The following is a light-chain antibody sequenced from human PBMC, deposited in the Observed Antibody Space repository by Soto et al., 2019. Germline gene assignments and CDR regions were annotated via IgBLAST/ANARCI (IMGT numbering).Light chain of an antibody. CDR1: QTLANY. J-gene: IGKJ2*01. V-gene: IGKV3-11*01. CDR2: DAS. Sequence: EVVLTQSPATLSLSPGERATLSCRASQTLANYLAWYQQRPGQAPRLLIYDASNRATGIPARFSGSGSGTDCTLTISSLEPEDSAVYYCQQRSDSYTFGQGTTLEIK. CDR3: QQRSDSYT.